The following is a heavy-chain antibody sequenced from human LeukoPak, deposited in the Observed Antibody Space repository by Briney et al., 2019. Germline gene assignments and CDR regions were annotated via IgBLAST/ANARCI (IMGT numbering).Heavy chain of an antibody. D-gene: IGHD2-21*02. V-gene: IGHV4-39*01. CDR3: ARLQVHCGGDCYTRWFDP. J-gene: IGHJ5*02. Sequence: SETLSLTCTVSGGSLSSSSFYWVWIRQPPGKGLDWIGSIHYSGSTYYNPSLKSRVTISVDRSKNQFSLKLRSVTAADTAVYYCARLQVHCGGDCYTRWFDPWGQGTLVTVSS. CDR1: GGSLSSSSFY. CDR2: IHYSGST.